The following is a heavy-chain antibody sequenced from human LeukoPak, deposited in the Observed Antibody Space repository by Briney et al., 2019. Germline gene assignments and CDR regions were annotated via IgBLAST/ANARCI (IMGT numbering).Heavy chain of an antibody. CDR2: ISSSGSYI. J-gene: IGHJ4*02. V-gene: IGHV3-21*01. Sequence: PGGSLRLSCAASGFTFSSYSMNWVRQAPGKGLEWVSSISSSGSYIYYADSVKGRFTISRDNSKNTLYLQMNSLRAEDTAVYYCAREHYGNQFDYWGQGTLVTVSS. D-gene: IGHD4-17*01. CDR1: GFTFSSYS. CDR3: AREHYGNQFDY.